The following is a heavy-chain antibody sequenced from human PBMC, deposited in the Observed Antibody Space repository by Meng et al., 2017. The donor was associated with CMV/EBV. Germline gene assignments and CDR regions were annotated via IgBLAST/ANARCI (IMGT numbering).Heavy chain of an antibody. D-gene: IGHD2-2*02. CDR2: INHSGST. J-gene: IGHJ4*02. Sequence: SETLSLTCAVHGGSFSGYYWSWIRQLPGKGLEWIGEINHSGSTNYNPSLKSRVTISVDTSKNQFSLKLSSVTAADTAVYYCARQKIYCSSTSCYKGGLDYWGQGTLVTVSS. CDR3: ARQKIYCSSTSCYKGGLDY. CDR1: GGSFSGYY. V-gene: IGHV4-34*01.